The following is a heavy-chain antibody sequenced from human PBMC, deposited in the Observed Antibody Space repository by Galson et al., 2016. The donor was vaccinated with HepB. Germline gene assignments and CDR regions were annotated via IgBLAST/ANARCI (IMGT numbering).Heavy chain of an antibody. Sequence: QSGAEVKKPGESLKISCKGSGYKFTSYWIGWVRQMAGKGPEWMGIIYPGDSDTRYSPSFQGQVTISVDKSKSTAYLQMSSLRGEDTAVYYCARVRWGIPTAGLGVAFDIWGQGTMVSVSS. CDR1: GYKFTSYW. J-gene: IGHJ3*02. D-gene: IGHD6-13*01. V-gene: IGHV5-51*03. CDR2: IYPGDSDT. CDR3: ARVRWGIPTAGLGVAFDI.